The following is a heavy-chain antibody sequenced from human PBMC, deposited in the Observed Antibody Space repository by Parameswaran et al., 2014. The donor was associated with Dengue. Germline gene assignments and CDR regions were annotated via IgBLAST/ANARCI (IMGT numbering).Heavy chain of an antibody. J-gene: IGHJ6*02. D-gene: IGHD2-2*01. CDR3: ARGPQISGYCSSTSCFYYYYGMDV. CDR2: IYSGGST. Sequence: RWIRQPPGKGLEWVSVIYSGGSTYYADSVKGRFTISRDNSKNTLYLQMNSLRAEDTAVYYCARGPQISGYCSSTSCFYYYYGMDVWGQGTTVTVSS. V-gene: IGHV3-66*01.